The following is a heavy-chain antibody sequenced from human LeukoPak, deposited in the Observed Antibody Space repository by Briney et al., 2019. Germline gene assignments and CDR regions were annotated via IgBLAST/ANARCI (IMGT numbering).Heavy chain of an antibody. V-gene: IGHV4-59*01. CDR3: AGALVVVSDAFDI. CDR2: IYYSGST. D-gene: IGHD3-22*01. CDR1: GGSISSYY. Sequence: SETLSLTCTVSGGSISSYYWSWIRQPPGKGLEWIGYIYYSGSTNYNPSLKSRVTISVDTSKNQFSLKLSSVTAADTAVYYCAGALVVVSDAFDIWGHGTMVTVSS. J-gene: IGHJ3*02.